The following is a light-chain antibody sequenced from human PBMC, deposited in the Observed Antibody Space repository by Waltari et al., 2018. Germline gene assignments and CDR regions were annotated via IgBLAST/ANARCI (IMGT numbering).Light chain of an antibody. Sequence: ARQGVSRALRTLGWDQKKPGQAPRLRIDDASTRATGIPDRFSGSGSGTDFTLTISRLEPDDFAVYYCQRYGTLPATFGQGTKVEIK. J-gene: IGKJ1*01. CDR3: QRYGTLPAT. V-gene: IGKV3-20*01. CDR1: QGVSRALRT. CDR2: DAS.